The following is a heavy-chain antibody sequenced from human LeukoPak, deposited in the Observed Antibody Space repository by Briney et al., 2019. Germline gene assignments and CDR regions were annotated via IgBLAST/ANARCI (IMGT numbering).Heavy chain of an antibody. CDR2: IISKTDGGTT. D-gene: IGHD6-19*01. J-gene: IGHJ4*02. Sequence: GGSLRLSCAASGLTFSNAWMNWVRQAPGKGLEWVGRIISKTDGGTTDYAAPVKGRFTISRDDSKNTLYLQMNSLKTEDTAVYYCTTDVLGSSGWYGGGFDYWGQGTLVTVSS. V-gene: IGHV3-15*07. CDR1: GLTFSNAW. CDR3: TTDVLGSSGWYGGGFDY.